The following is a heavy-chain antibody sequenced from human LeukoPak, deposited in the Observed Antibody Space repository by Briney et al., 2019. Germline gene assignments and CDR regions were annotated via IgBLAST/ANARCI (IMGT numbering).Heavy chain of an antibody. CDR1: GGSFSGYY. Sequence: PSETLSLTCAVYGGSFSGYYWSWIRQPPGKGLEWIGEINHSGSTNYNPSLKSRVTISVDTSKNQFSLKLSSVTAADTAVYYCVRGRIQLWLLTWGQGTLVTVSS. J-gene: IGHJ5*02. CDR3: VRGRIQLWLLT. CDR2: INHSGST. D-gene: IGHD5-18*01. V-gene: IGHV4-34*01.